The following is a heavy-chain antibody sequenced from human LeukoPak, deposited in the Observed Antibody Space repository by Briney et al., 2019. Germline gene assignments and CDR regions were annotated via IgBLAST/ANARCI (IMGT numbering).Heavy chain of an antibody. CDR3: AKDSEDIVVVVAAYSGSPGYFDY. CDR1: GFTFSSYG. V-gene: IGHV3-30*02. D-gene: IGHD2-15*01. Sequence: PGGSLRLSCAASGFTFSSYGMHWVRQAPGKGLEWVAFIRYDGGNKYYADSVKGRFTISRDNSKNTLYLQMNSLRAEDTAVYYCAKDSEDIVVVVAAYSGSPGYFDYWGQGTLVTVSS. CDR2: IRYDGGNK. J-gene: IGHJ4*02.